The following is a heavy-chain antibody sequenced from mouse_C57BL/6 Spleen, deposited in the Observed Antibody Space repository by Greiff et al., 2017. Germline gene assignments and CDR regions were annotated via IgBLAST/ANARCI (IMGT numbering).Heavy chain of an antibody. V-gene: IGHV1-64*01. CDR2: IHPNSGST. CDR3: ARDYDYDGEYYAMDY. CDR1: GYTFTSYW. Sequence: VQLQQPGAELVKPGASVKLSCKASGYTFTSYWMHWVKQRPGQGLEWIGMIHPNSGSTNYNEKFKSKATLTVDKSSSTAYMQLSSLTSEDSAVYYCARDYDYDGEYYAMDYWGQGTSVTVSS. J-gene: IGHJ4*01. D-gene: IGHD2-4*01.